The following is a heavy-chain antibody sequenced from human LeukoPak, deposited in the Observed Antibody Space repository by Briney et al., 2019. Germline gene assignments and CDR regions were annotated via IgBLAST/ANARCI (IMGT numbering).Heavy chain of an antibody. CDR3: ARDGDIVVVPEANWFDP. V-gene: IGHV1-2*02. CDR1: GSTFTGYY. J-gene: IGHJ5*02. Sequence: ASVKVSCTASGSTFTGYYMHWVRQAPGQGLEWVGCINPNSGGTNYAQTVKGRVTIPRDTSISTAYMELSRLRSDDTAVYYCARDGDIVVVPEANWFDPWGQGTLVTVSS. CDR2: INPNSGGT. D-gene: IGHD2-2*01.